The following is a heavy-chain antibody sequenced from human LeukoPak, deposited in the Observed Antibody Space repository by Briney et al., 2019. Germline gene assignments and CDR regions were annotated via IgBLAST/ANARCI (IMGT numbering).Heavy chain of an antibody. J-gene: IGHJ4*02. Sequence: GASVTVSCKVSGYTPIELSMHWVRQAPGKGLEWMGGFDPEYGETIYAQKFQGRVTMTEDTSTETPYMELSSLRSEDTAVYYCATEGRYGSGTYYMSYWGQGTLLTVSS. CDR3: ATEGRYGSGTYYMSY. CDR2: FDPEYGET. CDR1: GYTPIELS. D-gene: IGHD3-10*01. V-gene: IGHV1-24*01.